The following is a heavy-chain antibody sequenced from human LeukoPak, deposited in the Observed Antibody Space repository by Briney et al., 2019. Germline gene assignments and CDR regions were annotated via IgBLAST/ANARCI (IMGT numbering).Heavy chain of an antibody. CDR2: ISSDGDYI. V-gene: IGHV3-21*01. D-gene: IGHD1-26*01. CDR3: ARGPATRVYYFDY. J-gene: IGHJ4*02. Sequence: SSISSDGDYIYYADSLKGRFTISRDNVKNSLYLQMNNLRAEDTAVYYCARGPATRVYYFDYWGQGTLVTVSS.